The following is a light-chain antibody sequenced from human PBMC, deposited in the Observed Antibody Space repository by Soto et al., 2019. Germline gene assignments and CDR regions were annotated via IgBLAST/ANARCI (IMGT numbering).Light chain of an antibody. CDR2: DAS. CDR1: QSVSSY. CDR3: QQYNSWLWT. V-gene: IGKV3-11*01. J-gene: IGKJ5*01. Sequence: EIVLRQSPATLSLSPGERATLSCRASQSVSSYLAWYQQKPGQAPSLLIYDASTRATGIPARFSGSGSGTDFTLIISSLQSEDSAVYYCQQYNSWLWTFGQGTRLRL.